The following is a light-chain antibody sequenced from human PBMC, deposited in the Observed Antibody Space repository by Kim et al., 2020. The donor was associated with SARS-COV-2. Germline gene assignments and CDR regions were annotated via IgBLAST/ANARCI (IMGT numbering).Light chain of an antibody. J-gene: IGLJ1*01. V-gene: IGLV2-14*03. CDR3: SSYTSSSTYV. Sequence: QSALTQPASVSGSPGQSITISCTGTSSDVGAYNYVSWYKQHPGKAPKLMIYDVSNRPSGVSNRFSGSKSGNTASLTISGLQAEDEADYYCSSYTSSSTYVFGTGTKVTVL. CDR1: SSDVGAYNY. CDR2: DVS.